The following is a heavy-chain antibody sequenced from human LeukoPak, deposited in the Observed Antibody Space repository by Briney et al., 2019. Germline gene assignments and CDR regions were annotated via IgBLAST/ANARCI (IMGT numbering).Heavy chain of an antibody. D-gene: IGHD1-26*01. J-gene: IGHJ4*02. Sequence: PGKSLRLSCAASGFSFGTYAMHWVRQAPGKGLEWVALILYDGSPENTADSVRGRFIISRDNSKNTLFLQMNSLRIEDTAVYYCARGAILGGYNLIDDWGQGTLVTVSS. CDR3: ARGAILGGYNLIDD. CDR1: GFSFGTYA. V-gene: IGHV3-30*04. CDR2: ILYDGSPE.